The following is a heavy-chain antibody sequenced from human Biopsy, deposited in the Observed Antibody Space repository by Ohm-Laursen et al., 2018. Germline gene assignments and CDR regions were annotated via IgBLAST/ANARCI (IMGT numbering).Heavy chain of an antibody. V-gene: IGHV4-34*08. Sequence: TLSLTCTVYGATFSDYYWSWIRQPPGKGLEWIGQINQSGETKYNPSLQSRVPISAEVSKNQFSLKLRSLTAADTAIYYCGNEVYGRDYWGQGARVTVSS. J-gene: IGHJ4*02. D-gene: IGHD4-17*01. CDR1: GATFSDYY. CDR3: GNEVYGRDY. CDR2: INQSGET.